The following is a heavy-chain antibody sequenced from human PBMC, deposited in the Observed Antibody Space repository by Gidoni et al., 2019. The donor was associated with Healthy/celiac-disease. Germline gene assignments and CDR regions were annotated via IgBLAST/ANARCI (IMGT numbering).Heavy chain of an antibody. Sequence: QVQLVESGGVVVQPGRSVRLSCAASGFTFSSYARHWVRQDPGKGRGWVAVISYDGSNNYSASSVKGRFTISRDNSKNTLYLQMNSLRAEDTAVYYCARGALRYFDWFRSVDYWGQVTLVTVSS. CDR3: ARGALRYFDWFRSVDY. CDR2: ISYDGSNN. J-gene: IGHJ4*02. D-gene: IGHD3-9*01. V-gene: IGHV3-30*16. CDR1: GFTFSSYA.